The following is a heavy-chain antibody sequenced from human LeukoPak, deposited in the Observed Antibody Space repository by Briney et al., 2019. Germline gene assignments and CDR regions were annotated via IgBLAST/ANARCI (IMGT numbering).Heavy chain of an antibody. D-gene: IGHD6-13*01. CDR3: ARAIAAGRLAYYGMDV. CDR1: GFSLSTSGMC. J-gene: IGHJ6*02. Sequence: SGPTLVKPTQTLTLTCTFSGFSLSTSGMCVSWIRQPPGKALEWLARIDWDDDKYYSTSLKTRLTISKDTSKSQVVLTMTNVDPVDTATYYCARAIAAGRLAYYGMDVWGQGTTVTVSS. V-gene: IGHV2-70*11. CDR2: IDWDDDK.